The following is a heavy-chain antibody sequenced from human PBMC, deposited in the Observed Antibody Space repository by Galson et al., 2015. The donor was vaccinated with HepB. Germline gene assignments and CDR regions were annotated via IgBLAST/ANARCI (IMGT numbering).Heavy chain of an antibody. CDR2: ISYDGTNK. J-gene: IGHJ6*03. V-gene: IGHV3-30*18. CDR3: AKPMGDYYYYYYMDV. D-gene: IGHD3-10*01. Sequence: SLRLSCAASGFTFSSYGMHWVRQAPGKGLEWVAVISYDGTNKYYADSVKARFTISRDNSKNTLTLQMNSLRAEDTAVYYCAKPMGDYYYYYYMDVWGKGTTVTVSS. CDR1: GFTFSSYG.